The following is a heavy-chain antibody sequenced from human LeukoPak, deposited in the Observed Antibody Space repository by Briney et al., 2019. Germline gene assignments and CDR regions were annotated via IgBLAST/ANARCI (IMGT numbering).Heavy chain of an antibody. D-gene: IGHD1-26*01. J-gene: IGHJ4*02. CDR1: GYTFISYY. Sequence: ASVKVSCKASGYTFISYYMHWVRQAPGQGLEWMGIINPSGGSTIYAQKFQGRVTLTRDTSTSTIYMELSSLRSEDTAVYYCARGSGSSPDYWGQGTLVTVSS. CDR3: ARGSGSSPDY. V-gene: IGHV1-46*01. CDR2: INPSGGST.